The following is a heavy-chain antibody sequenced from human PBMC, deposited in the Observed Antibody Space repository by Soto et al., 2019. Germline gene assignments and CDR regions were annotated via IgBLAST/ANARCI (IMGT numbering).Heavy chain of an antibody. CDR3: AGDRHVLDF. V-gene: IGHV4-61*01. J-gene: IGHJ6*02. CDR2: IHVSGST. CDR1: GDCVGSGSYS. Sequence: SETLALGCTVPGDCVGSGSYSWTWIRQPPEKGLEWIGYIHVSGSTNDNPSLKGRVTMSIDTSKNQSFLKLSSVTAADTAVYCCAGDRHVLDFRAQGSTVLVS.